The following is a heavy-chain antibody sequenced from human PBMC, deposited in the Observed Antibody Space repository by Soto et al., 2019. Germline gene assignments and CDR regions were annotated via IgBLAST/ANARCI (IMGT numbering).Heavy chain of an antibody. CDR2: ISYDGINK. CDR1: GFTFSTYG. V-gene: IGHV3-30*18. D-gene: IGHD5-12*01. J-gene: IGHJ6*02. Sequence: PGGSLRLSCAVSGFTFSTYGMHWVRQAPGKGLEWVAVISYDGINKNYGDSVKGRFTISRDNSKNTLYLQMNSLRAEDTAVYYCVKDRVPGAYGNYYGMDVWGQGTTVTVSS. CDR3: VKDRVPGAYGNYYGMDV.